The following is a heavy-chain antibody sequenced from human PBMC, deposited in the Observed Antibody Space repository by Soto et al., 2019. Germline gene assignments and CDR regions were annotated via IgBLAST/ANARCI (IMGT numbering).Heavy chain of an antibody. D-gene: IGHD3-22*01. V-gene: IGHV3-23*01. CDR2: ISGSGGST. J-gene: IGHJ3*02. CDR1: GFTFSSYA. CDR3: AKDRQDSPDAFDI. Sequence: EVQLLESGGGLVQPGGSLRLSCAASGFTFSSYAMSWVRQAPGKGLEWVSAISGSGGSTYYADSVKGRFTISRDNSKNKLYLQMNSLRAEDTAVYYCAKDRQDSPDAFDIWGQGTMVTVSS.